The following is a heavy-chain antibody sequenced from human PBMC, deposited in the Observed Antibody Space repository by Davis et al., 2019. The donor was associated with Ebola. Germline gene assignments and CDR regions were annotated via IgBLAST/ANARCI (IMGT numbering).Heavy chain of an antibody. Sequence: PGGSLRLSCAASGFTVSSNYMSWVRQAPGKGLEWVSVIYSGGSTYYADSVKGRFTISRDNSKNTLYLQMNSLRDEDTAVYYCATEDADNWFDPWGQGTLVTVSS. CDR3: ATEDADNWFDP. V-gene: IGHV3-53*01. CDR2: IYSGGST. CDR1: GFTVSSNY. J-gene: IGHJ5*02.